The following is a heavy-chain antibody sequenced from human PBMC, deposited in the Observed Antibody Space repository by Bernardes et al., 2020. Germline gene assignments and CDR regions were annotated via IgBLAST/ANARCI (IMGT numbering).Heavy chain of an antibody. J-gene: IGHJ4*02. CDR1: GFNFFNYD. Sequence: GGSLRLSCAPCGFNFFNYDMSWVRPAPGKGLDWVAAISWASRPIYYADSERGRFTISRDNFKNTVYLQMSSLTAEDTAIYYCAKATPPLRNSVASDFWGQGTLVSVSS. CDR3: AKATPPLRNSVASDF. V-gene: IGHV3-23*01. D-gene: IGHD5-12*01. CDR2: ISWASRPI.